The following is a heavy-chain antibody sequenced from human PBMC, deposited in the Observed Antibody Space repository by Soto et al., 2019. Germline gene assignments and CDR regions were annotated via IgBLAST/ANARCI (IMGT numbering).Heavy chain of an antibody. CDR1: GGSVSSGSYY. D-gene: IGHD3-3*01. CDR3: ARGGDDFWSGFSVQTFRFDP. Sequence: SETLSLTCTVSGGSVSSGSYYWSWIRQPPGKGLEWIGYIYYSGSTNYNTSLKSRVTISVDTSKNQFSMKLSSVTAADTAVYYCARGGDDFWSGFSVQTFRFDPWGQGTLVTVSS. CDR2: IYYSGST. V-gene: IGHV4-61*01. J-gene: IGHJ5*02.